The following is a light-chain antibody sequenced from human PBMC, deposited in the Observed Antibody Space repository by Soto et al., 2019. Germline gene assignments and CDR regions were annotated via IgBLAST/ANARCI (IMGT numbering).Light chain of an antibody. CDR1: QSVSRDY. J-gene: IGKJ1*01. V-gene: IGKV3-20*01. CDR3: QQYGNSPQT. Sequence: EIVLTQSPDTLSLSPGERATLSCRASQSVSRDYLVWYQQKPGQAPRLLIYGASSRATGIPNRFSGSGSGTDFTLTISRLEPEDFAVYYCQQYGNSPQTFGQGTKVEIK. CDR2: GAS.